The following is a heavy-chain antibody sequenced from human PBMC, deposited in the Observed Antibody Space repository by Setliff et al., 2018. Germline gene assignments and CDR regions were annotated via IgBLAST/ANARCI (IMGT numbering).Heavy chain of an antibody. J-gene: IGHJ3*02. V-gene: IGHV4-38-2*01. CDR1: GYSISSGFS. D-gene: IGHD2-2*01. CDR2: ILFSGDT. CDR3: ARGRMRGSCSGPSCTYDPFDI. Sequence: SETLSLTCAVSGYSISSGFSWVWIRQSPGKGLEWIGRILFSGDTYYNPSLNSRVTISADTSKNQFSLILRSVTAADTAVYYCARGRMRGSCSGPSCTYDPFDIWGQGTPVTVSS.